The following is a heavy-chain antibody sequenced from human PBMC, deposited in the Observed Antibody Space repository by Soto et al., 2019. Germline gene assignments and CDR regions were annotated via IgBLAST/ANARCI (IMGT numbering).Heavy chain of an antibody. CDR1: GNRFRTYW. J-gene: IGHJ6*01. CDR3: ARLKYGSGGGCYG. V-gene: IGHV5-51*01. CDR2: IYPEDSDP. Sequence: GETLKISCKGSGNRFRTYWIGGVAPMPGEALKCMGIIYPEDSDPRYSPSFQGQVTISADTSISTAYPQWSSLQASDTAMYYCARLKYGSGGGCYG. D-gene: IGHD2-15*01.